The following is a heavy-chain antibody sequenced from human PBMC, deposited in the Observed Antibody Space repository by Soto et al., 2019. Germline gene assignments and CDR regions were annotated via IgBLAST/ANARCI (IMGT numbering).Heavy chain of an antibody. Sequence: ASVKVSCKASGYTFTSYGISWVRQAPGQGLEWMGWISAYNGNTNYAQKLQGRVTMTTDTSTSTAYMELRSLRSDDTAVYYCARRRITMVRGVRGPVPYYFDYWRQGTLVTVSS. CDR1: GYTFTSYG. CDR2: ISAYNGNT. V-gene: IGHV1-18*04. CDR3: ARRRITMVRGVRGPVPYYFDY. D-gene: IGHD3-10*01. J-gene: IGHJ4*02.